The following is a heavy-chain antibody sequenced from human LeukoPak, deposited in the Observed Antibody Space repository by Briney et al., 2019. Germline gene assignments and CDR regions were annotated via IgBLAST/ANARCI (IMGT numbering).Heavy chain of an antibody. Sequence: ASVKVSCKTSGYIFTSYGINWVRQAPGQGLEWMGWISGHNGKTDYGQKLQDRFTMTTDTSTSTVYMELRSLGSDDTAVYFCARSAFNKYYSDYWGQGTLVTVSA. V-gene: IGHV1-18*01. CDR3: ARSAFNKYYSDY. CDR1: GYIFTSYG. J-gene: IGHJ4*02. CDR2: ISGHNGKT.